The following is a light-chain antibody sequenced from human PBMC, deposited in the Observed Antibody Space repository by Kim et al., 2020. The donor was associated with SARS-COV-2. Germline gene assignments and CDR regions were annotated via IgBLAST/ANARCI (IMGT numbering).Light chain of an antibody. CDR1: NIGSKS. CDR2: YDS. J-gene: IGLJ3*02. Sequence: SYELTQPPSVSVAPGKTARITCGGHNIGSKSVHWYQQKPGQAPVLVIYYDSDRPSGIPERFSGSNSGNTATLTISRVEAGDEADYYCQVWVSSRDHPVFG. V-gene: IGLV3-21*04. CDR3: QVWVSSRDHPV.